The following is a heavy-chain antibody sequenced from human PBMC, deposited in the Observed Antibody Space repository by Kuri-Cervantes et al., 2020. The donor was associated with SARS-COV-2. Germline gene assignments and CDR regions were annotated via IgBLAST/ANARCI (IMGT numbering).Heavy chain of an antibody. CDR1: GFLFSASA. V-gene: IGHV3-73*01. CDR3: TTLMDY. CDR2: VRGKANNYAT. J-gene: IGHJ4*02. Sequence: GGSLRLSCEVSGFLFSASAIHWVRQASGKGLEWAGRVRGKANNYATAYAASVKGRFTISRDDSKNMAYLQMNSLKTEDTAVYYCTTLMDYWGQGALVTVSS.